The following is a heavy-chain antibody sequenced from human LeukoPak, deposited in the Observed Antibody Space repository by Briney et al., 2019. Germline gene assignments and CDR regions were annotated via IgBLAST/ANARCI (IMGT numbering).Heavy chain of an antibody. CDR1: GFTFSSYA. Sequence: GGSLRLSCAASGFTFSSYAMSWVRQAPGKGLEWVSAISGSGGSTYYADSVKGRFTISRDNSKNTLYLQMNSLRAEDTAVYYCAKEYYDFWSGYSYPYYFDYLGQGTLVTVSS. CDR3: AKEYYDFWSGYSYPYYFDY. J-gene: IGHJ4*02. CDR2: ISGSGGST. D-gene: IGHD3-3*01. V-gene: IGHV3-23*01.